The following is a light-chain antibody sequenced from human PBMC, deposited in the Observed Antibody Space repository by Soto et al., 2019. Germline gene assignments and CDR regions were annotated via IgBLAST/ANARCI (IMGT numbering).Light chain of an antibody. V-gene: IGKV3-11*01. Sequence: EFVLTQSPGTLSFCPGERSTLTCRASQSVSSYLAWYQQKPGQAPRLLIYDASNRATGIPARFSGSGSGTDFTLTISSLEPVDFAVYYCQQRSNWPGTFGQGTRLEI. CDR2: DAS. CDR1: QSVSSY. J-gene: IGKJ5*01. CDR3: QQRSNWPGT.